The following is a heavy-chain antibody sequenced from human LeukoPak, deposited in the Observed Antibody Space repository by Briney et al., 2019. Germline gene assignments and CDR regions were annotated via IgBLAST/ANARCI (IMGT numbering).Heavy chain of an antibody. CDR3: APSRDGYTMWDY. D-gene: IGHD5-24*01. V-gene: IGHV3-30-3*01. CDR1: GFTFSGYA. J-gene: IGHJ4*02. Sequence: PGRSLRLSCAASGFTFSGYAMHWVRQAPGKGLEWVAVISYDGSNKYYADSVKGRFTISRDNSKNTLYLQMNSLRAEDTAVYYCAPSRDGYTMWDYWGQGTLVTVSS. CDR2: ISYDGSNK.